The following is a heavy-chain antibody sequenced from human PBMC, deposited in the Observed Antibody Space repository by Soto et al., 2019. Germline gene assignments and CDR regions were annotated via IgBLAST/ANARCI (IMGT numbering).Heavy chain of an antibody. D-gene: IGHD1-26*01. Sequence: RWSLRLSCAISGFSGSSNYLSWFRQAPGKGLEWVSVHYSGGSTYYADSVQGRFTISRDKSNNTLYLQMRGVRAEDTAVYFCARHRHPRGTVGATSPLDPWGQGTQVTVSS. CDR1: GFSGSSNY. V-gene: IGHV3-53*01. J-gene: IGHJ5*02. CDR2: HYSGGST. CDR3: ARHRHPRGTVGATSPLDP.